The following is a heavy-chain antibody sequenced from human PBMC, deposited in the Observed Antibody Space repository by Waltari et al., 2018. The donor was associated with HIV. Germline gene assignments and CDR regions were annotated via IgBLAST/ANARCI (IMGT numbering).Heavy chain of an antibody. D-gene: IGHD3-3*01. Sequence: EVQLVESGGGLVQPGGSLRLSCAASGFTVSSNYMSWVRQAPGKGLEWVSVIYSGGSTYYADSVKGRFTISRDNSKNTLYLQMNSLRAEDTAVYYCARDFYDFWSGTLDYWGQGTLVTVSS. CDR2: IYSGGST. CDR3: ARDFYDFWSGTLDY. V-gene: IGHV3-66*02. J-gene: IGHJ4*02. CDR1: GFTVSSNY.